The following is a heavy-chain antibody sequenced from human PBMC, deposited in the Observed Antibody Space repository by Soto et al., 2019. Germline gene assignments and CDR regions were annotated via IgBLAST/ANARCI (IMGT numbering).Heavy chain of an antibody. CDR2: IYYSGST. D-gene: IGHD3-16*01. Sequence: SETLSLTCTVSGGSISSGGYYWSWIRQHPGKGLEWIGYIYYSGSTYYNPSLKSRVTISVDTSKNQFSLKLSSVTAADTAVYYCARDSSGGPYDAFDIWGQGTMVTVSS. J-gene: IGHJ3*02. CDR1: GGSISSGGYY. V-gene: IGHV4-31*02. CDR3: ARDSSGGPYDAFDI.